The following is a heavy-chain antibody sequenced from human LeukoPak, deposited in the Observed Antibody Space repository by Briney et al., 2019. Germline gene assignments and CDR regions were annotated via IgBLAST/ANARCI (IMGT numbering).Heavy chain of an antibody. J-gene: IGHJ4*02. CDR3: ARGEAYYDFWSNTDY. V-gene: IGHV1-46*01. CDR1: GYTFTSYY. CDR2: INPSGGST. D-gene: IGHD3-3*01. Sequence: GASVKVSCKASGYTFTSYYMHWVRQAPGHGLEWMGIINPSGGSTSYAQKFQGRVTMTRDTSTSTVYMELSSLRSEDTAVYYCARGEAYYDFWSNTDYWGQGTLVTVSS.